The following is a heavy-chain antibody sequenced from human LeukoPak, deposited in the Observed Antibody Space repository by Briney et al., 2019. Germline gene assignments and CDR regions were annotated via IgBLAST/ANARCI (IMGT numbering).Heavy chain of an antibody. Sequence: ASVKVSCKASGYTFTGYYMHWVRQAPGQGLEWMGWINPNSGGTNYAQKFQGRVTMTTDTSITTAYMELSRLISDDTAVYYCASARCSSTSCQYYFDYWGQGTLVTVSS. J-gene: IGHJ4*02. CDR1: GYTFTGYY. D-gene: IGHD2-2*01. V-gene: IGHV1-2*02. CDR2: INPNSGGT. CDR3: ASARCSSTSCQYYFDY.